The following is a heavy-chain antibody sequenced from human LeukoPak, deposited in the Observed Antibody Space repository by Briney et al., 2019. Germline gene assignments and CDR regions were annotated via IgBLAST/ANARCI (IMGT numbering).Heavy chain of an antibody. Sequence: GGSLRLSCAASGFTFSSYSMNWVRQAPGKGLEWVSSITSSSSYICYADSLKGRFTISRDNAKNSLYLQMNSLRAEDTAVYYCARVVRFGELLFPPDYWGQGTLVTVSS. CDR3: ARVVRFGELLFPPDY. J-gene: IGHJ4*02. CDR1: GFTFSSYS. D-gene: IGHD3-10*01. V-gene: IGHV3-21*01. CDR2: ITSSSSYI.